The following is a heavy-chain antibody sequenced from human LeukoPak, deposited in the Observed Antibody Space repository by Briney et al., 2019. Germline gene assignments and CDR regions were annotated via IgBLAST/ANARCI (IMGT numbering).Heavy chain of an antibody. J-gene: IGHJ4*02. D-gene: IGHD3-10*01. CDR3: RGTYYYGSGIDGDYFDY. CDR2: IWYDGSNK. V-gene: IGHV3-33*01. CDR1: GFHFGTFA. Sequence: GRSLILSCDASGFHFGTFAMHWVRQAPGEGLEWLAIIWYDGSNKHYSDSVKGRFTISRDNSKSSLYLQMISLRAEDTAVYYCRGTYYYGSGIDGDYFDYWGQGTLVTVSS.